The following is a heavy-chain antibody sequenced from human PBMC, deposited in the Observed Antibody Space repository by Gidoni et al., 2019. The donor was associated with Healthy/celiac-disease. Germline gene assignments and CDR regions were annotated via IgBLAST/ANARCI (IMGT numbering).Heavy chain of an antibody. CDR2: ISGSGGST. CDR1: GFPFSSHV. V-gene: IGHV3-23*01. CDR3: AKDLVLYSGSPNWFDP. Sequence: EVQLLESGGGLVQPGGSLRLSCAASGFPFSSHVMSWVGQAPGKGLEWVSAISGSGGSTYYADSVKGRFTISRDNSKNTLYLQMNSLRAEDTAVYYCAKDLVLYSGSPNWFDPWGQGTLVTVSS. J-gene: IGHJ5*02. D-gene: IGHD1-26*01.